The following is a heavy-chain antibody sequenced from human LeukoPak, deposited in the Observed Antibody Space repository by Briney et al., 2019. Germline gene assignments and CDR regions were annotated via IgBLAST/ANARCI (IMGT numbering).Heavy chain of an antibody. CDR3: ARRGTYLVR. CDR2: INHSGST. D-gene: IGHD1-26*01. J-gene: IGHJ4*02. Sequence: SETLSLTCAVYGGSFSAYYWSWVRQPPGKGLEWIGEINHSGSTNYNPSLKSRVTISVDTSKNQFSLKLSSVTAADTAVYYCARRGTYLVRWGQGTLVTVSS. V-gene: IGHV4-34*01. CDR1: GGSFSAYY.